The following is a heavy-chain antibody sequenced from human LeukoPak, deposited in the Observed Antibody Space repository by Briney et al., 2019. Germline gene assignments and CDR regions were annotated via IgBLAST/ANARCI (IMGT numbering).Heavy chain of an antibody. Sequence: GGSLRLSCAASGFTFSSYAMSWVRQAPGKGLEWVSAISGSGGSTYYADSVKGRFTISRDNSKNTLYLQMNSLRAEDTTVYYCAKDDYGDSKVALDYWGQGTLVTVSS. CDR1: GFTFSSYA. J-gene: IGHJ4*02. CDR3: AKDDYGDSKVALDY. D-gene: IGHD4-17*01. CDR2: ISGSGGST. V-gene: IGHV3-23*01.